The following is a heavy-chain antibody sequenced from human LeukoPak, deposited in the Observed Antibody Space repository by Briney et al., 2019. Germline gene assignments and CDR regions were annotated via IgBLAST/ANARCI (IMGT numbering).Heavy chain of an antibody. CDR3: ARQVNWFDP. Sequence: PSETPSLTCTVSGGSISSYYWSWIRQPPGKGLEWIGYIYYGGSTNYNPSLKSRVTISVHTSKNQFSLKLNSVTAADTAVYYCARQVNWFDPWGQGTLVTVSS. CDR2: IYYGGST. J-gene: IGHJ5*02. V-gene: IGHV4-59*08. CDR1: GGSISSYY.